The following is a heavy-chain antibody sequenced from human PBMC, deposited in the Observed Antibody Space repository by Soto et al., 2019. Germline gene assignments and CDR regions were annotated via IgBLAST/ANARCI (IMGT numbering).Heavy chain of an antibody. J-gene: IGHJ5*02. D-gene: IGHD6-6*01. CDR3: ARERPDGARLDP. Sequence: QVQLQESGPGLVKPSQTLCLTCTVSGGSISSGDYYWSWIRQPPGKGLEWIGYIYHSGSTYYNPSLKSRVTISVDTSKNQFSLKLSSVTAADTAVYYCARERPDGARLDPWGQGTLVTVSS. V-gene: IGHV4-30-4*01. CDR2: IYHSGST. CDR1: GGSISSGDYY.